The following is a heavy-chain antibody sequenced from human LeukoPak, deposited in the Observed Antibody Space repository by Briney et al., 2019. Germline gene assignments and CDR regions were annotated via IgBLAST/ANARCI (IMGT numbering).Heavy chain of an antibody. CDR2: FDPEDGET. CDR1: GYTLTELS. CDR3: ATSEDGQQLVRY. J-gene: IGHJ4*02. D-gene: IGHD6-13*01. Sequence: GASVKVSCKVSGYTLTELSMHWVRQAPGKGLEWMGGFDPEDGETIYAQKFQGRVTMTEDTSTDTAYMELSSLRSEDTAVYYCATSEDGQQLVRYWGQGTLVTVYS. V-gene: IGHV1-24*01.